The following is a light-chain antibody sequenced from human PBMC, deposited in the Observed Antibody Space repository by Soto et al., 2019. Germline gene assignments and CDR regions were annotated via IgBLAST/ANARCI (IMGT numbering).Light chain of an antibody. CDR2: DAS. CDR3: QQYNTYWT. CDR1: KTISHW. V-gene: IGKV1-5*01. Sequence: DIHLTQSPSTLSASVGDRVTITCRASKTISHWLAWYQQKPGKAPKLLIFDASSLENGVPSRFSGSGSGTEFTLTITGLQPDDFATYYCQQYNTYWTFGQGTKVEI. J-gene: IGKJ1*01.